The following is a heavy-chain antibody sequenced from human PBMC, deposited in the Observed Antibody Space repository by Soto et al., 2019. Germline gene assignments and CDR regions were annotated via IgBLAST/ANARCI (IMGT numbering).Heavy chain of an antibody. CDR2: IIPILGIA. CDR1: GGTFSSYT. J-gene: IGHJ4*02. D-gene: IGHD6-13*01. Sequence: SVKVSCKASGGTFSSYTISWVRQAPGQGLEWMGRIIPILGIANYAQKFQGRVTITADKSTSTAYMELSSLRSEDTAVYYCARHSTGPIAAAGLTFDYWGQGTLVTVSS. CDR3: ARHSTGPIAAAGLTFDY. V-gene: IGHV1-69*02.